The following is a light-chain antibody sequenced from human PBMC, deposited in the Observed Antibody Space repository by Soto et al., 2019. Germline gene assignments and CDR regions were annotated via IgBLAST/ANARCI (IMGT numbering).Light chain of an antibody. J-gene: IGLJ2*01. CDR1: SSNVGSNY. CDR2: DNG. V-gene: IGLV1-51*01. CDR3: GTWDNSLSAV. Sequence: QSVLTQPPSVSAAPGQKVTISCSGSSSNVGSNYVSWYQQLPGTAPKLLIYDNGKRPSGIPDRFSGCQSGTSATLGITGLQTGDEADYYCGTWDNSLSAVFGGGTKLTVL.